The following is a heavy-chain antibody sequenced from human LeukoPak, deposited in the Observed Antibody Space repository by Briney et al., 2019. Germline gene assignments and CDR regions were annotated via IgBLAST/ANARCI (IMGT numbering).Heavy chain of an antibody. CDR3: ARLDSASSRGDAFHI. V-gene: IGHV3-53*01. D-gene: IGHD1-26*01. CDR1: GFTVSSNY. CDR2: MYSGGST. Sequence: GGSLRLSCAASGFTVSSNYMSWVRQAPGKGLEWVSVMYSGGSTYYADSVKGRFTISRDNAKNSLYLQMNSLRAEDTAVYYCARLDSASSRGDAFHIWGQGTMVTVSS. J-gene: IGHJ3*02.